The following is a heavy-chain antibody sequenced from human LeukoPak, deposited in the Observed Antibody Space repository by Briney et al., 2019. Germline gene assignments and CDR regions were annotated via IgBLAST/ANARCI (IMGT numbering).Heavy chain of an antibody. V-gene: IGHV3-30*04. CDR2: ISYDGSNK. J-gene: IGHJ4*02. Sequence: PGGSLRLSCAASGFTFSSYAMHWVRQAPGKGLEWVAVISYDGSNKYYADSVKGRFTISRDNSKNTLYLQMNSLRAEDTAVYYCAGRGYSYGPTKGDFDYWGQGTLVTVSS. D-gene: IGHD5-18*01. CDR3: AGRGYSYGPTKGDFDY. CDR1: GFTFSSYA.